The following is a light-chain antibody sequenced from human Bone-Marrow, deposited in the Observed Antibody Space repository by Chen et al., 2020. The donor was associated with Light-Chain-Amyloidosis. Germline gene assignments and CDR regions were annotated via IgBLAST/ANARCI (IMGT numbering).Light chain of an antibody. CDR3: QSADSSGSYEVI. CDR2: RDT. CDR1: DLPTKY. V-gene: IGLV3-25*03. J-gene: IGLJ2*01. Sequence: SYELTQPPSVSVSPGQTARLTCSGDDLPTKYAYWYQQKPGQAPVLVIHRDTERPAGISERFYGYSSGTTATLTISGVQAEDEADYHWQSADSSGSYEVIFGGGTKLTVL.